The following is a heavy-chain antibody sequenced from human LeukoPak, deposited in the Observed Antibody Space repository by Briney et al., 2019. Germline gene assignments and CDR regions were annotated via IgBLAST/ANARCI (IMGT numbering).Heavy chain of an antibody. CDR3: GRGRSERITTFDY. D-gene: IGHD1-1*01. V-gene: IGHV4-59*12. J-gene: IGHJ4*02. CDR2: IFYGGST. CDR1: FGSISSYY. Sequence: PSETLSLTCTVSFGSISSYYWSWVRQPPGEGLGWIGYIFYGGSTNYNPSLKSRVTISGNTSKNQFSLKLSSVTAADTAVSYCGRGRSERITTFDYWGQGTLVTVSS.